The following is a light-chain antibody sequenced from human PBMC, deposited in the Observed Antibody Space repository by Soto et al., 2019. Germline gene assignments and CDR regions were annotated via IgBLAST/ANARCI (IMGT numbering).Light chain of an antibody. CDR1: QGISNY. Sequence: DIQMTQSPSSLSAYLGDRVTITCRARQGISNYFAWYQQKPGRLPKLLLFGASTLQSGVPARFSGSGSGTLFTLTINGLLPEDVATYYCQKYDRAPFTFGPGTKVDIK. J-gene: IGKJ3*01. V-gene: IGKV1-27*01. CDR2: GAS. CDR3: QKYDRAPFT.